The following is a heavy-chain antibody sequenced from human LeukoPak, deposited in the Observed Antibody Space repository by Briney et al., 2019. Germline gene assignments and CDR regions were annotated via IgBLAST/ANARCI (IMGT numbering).Heavy chain of an antibody. J-gene: IGHJ4*02. CDR1: GYTFAAYF. Sequence: ASVKVSCKASGYTFAAYFIHWVRQAPGQGLEWMGRINPNGCDTNYAQKFQGRVTMTGDTSISTAYMELSSLRSDDTAMYYCAGVGFTSSWSNFDYWGQGTLVTVSS. V-gene: IGHV1-2*06. CDR3: AGVGFTSSWSNFDY. CDR2: INPNGCDT. D-gene: IGHD6-13*01.